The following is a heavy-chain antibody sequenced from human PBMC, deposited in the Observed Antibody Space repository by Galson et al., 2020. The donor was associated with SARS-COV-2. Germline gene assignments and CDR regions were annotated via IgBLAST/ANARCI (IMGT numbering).Heavy chain of an antibody. CDR2: INPNSGGT. D-gene: IGHD6-13*01. J-gene: IGHJ4*02. V-gene: IGHV1-2*02. CDR3: ERRNTNSWRFDY. Sequence: ASVKVSCKASGYTFTDYNIHWVRQVPGQRLEWMVWINPNSGGTNSAQMFQGRVTMTSDTSITTAYMELSRLTSDDVAVYYCERRNTNSWRFDYWGQGTLVTVSS. CDR1: GYTFTDYN.